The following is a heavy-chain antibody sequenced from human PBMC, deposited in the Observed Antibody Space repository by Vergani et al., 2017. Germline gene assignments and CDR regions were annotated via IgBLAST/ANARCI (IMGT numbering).Heavy chain of an antibody. J-gene: IGHJ6*03. V-gene: IGHV4-4*03. CDR2: ICHTEDT. Sequence: QVQLQESGPGLVKPPGTLSLTCAVSGDSISSNNCWTWVRQPPGKGLEWIGEICHTEDTKYNPSLKSRVTMSVDTSKNQFSLKLSSVTAADTAVYYCARACDIAGTTLDYMDVWGKGTTVTVSS. CDR3: ARACDIAGTTLDYMDV. D-gene: IGHD1-7*01. CDR1: GDSISSNNC.